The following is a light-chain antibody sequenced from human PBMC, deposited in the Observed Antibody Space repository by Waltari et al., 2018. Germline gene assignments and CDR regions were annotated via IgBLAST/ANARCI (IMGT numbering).Light chain of an antibody. J-gene: IGKJ5*01. CDR1: QSVSSNF. Sequence: EIVLTQYPVTLSLSPGERATLTCRARQSVSSNFLAWYQQKPGQAPRLLIYGASSRATDIPDRFGGSGSGTDFTLTISRLEPEDFAVYSCQQYGTSPNTFGQGTRLEIE. V-gene: IGKV3-20*01. CDR2: GAS. CDR3: QQYGTSPNT.